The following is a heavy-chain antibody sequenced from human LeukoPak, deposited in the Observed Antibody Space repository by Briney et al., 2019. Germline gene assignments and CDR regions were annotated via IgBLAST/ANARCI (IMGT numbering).Heavy chain of an antibody. D-gene: IGHD6-13*01. J-gene: IGHJ5*02. CDR1: RYTFTSYD. Sequence: GASAKVSSKPSRYTFTSYDINWVRQAPGQGLEWMGWMNPNSGNTGYAQKFQGRVTITRNTSISTAYMELSSLRSEDTAVYYCARVRGRRYSSSWYWFDPWGQGTLVTVSA. CDR2: MNPNSGNT. V-gene: IGHV1-8*03. CDR3: ARVRGRRYSSSWYWFDP.